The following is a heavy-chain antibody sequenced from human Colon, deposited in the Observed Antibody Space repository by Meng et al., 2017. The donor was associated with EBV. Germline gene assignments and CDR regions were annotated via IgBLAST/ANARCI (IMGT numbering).Heavy chain of an antibody. CDR3: ARLVWRQYSFDL. Sequence: VQRNESGPGLANPYQTLSPTCTSSGVSITRCYYHWCWLRQPPGYGLELIVHIYYSGSTSYNPLLSSRVTISVDTSNNHFSLKLSSVTAEDTAFYYCARLVWRQYSFDLWGRGTLVTVSS. J-gene: IGHJ2*01. V-gene: IGHV4-30-4*01. CDR2: IYYSGST. CDR1: GVSITRCYYH. D-gene: IGHD5-18*01.